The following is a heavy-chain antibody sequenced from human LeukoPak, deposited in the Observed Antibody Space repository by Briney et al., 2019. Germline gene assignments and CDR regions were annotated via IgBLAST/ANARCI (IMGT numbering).Heavy chain of an antibody. CDR2: IRSKPNSYAT. D-gene: IGHD3-3*01. CDR3: WSGLDY. Sequence: GGSLRLSCAASGFTVSSNYMSWVRQASGKGLEWVGRIRSKPNSYATAYAASVTGRFTISRDDSKNTAYLQMNSLKTEDTAVYYCWSGLDYWGQGILVTVSS. J-gene: IGHJ4*02. CDR1: GFTVSSNY. V-gene: IGHV3-73*01.